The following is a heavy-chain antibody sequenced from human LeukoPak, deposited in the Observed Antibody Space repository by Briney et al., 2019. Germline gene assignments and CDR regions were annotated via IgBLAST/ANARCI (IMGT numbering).Heavy chain of an antibody. CDR2: IYYTGAT. V-gene: IGHV4-59*02. CDR3: TRDAEISGYTWYNWFDP. CDR1: EFSVGSNY. D-gene: IGHD3-22*01. J-gene: IGHJ5*02. Sequence: GSLRLSCAASEFSVGSNYMTWIRQPPGKGLEWLGYIYYTGATKYNPSLESRVTISVDTSKSQFSLQLSSVTAADTAVYYCTRDAEISGYTWYNWFDPWGQGILVTVSS.